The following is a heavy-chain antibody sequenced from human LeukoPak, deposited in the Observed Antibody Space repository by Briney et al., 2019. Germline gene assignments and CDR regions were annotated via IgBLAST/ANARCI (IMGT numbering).Heavy chain of an antibody. CDR2: IYYSGTT. J-gene: IGHJ5*02. Sequence: SQTLSLTCTVSGGSISSGLFYWSWIRQHQGRALEWIGYIYYSGTTYYNPSLKSRITISVDTSKSQLSLRLKSVTAADTAVYYCARGQGWSRFLEWFPPTRHWFDPWGQGTLVTVSS. V-gene: IGHV4-31*03. CDR3: ARGQGWSRFLEWFPPTRHWFDP. D-gene: IGHD3-3*01. CDR1: GGSISSGLFY.